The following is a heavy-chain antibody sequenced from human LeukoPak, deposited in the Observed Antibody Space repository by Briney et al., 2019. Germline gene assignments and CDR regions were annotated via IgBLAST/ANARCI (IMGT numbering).Heavy chain of an antibody. CDR2: TYYRSKWYN. Sequence: SQTLSLTCAISGDRVSSNSAAWNWIRHSPSRGLEWLGRTYYRSKWYNDYAVSVKSRITFNPDTSKNHFSLQLNSVTPEDTAVSYCARSLAGPLDYWGQGTLVTVSS. J-gene: IGHJ4*02. CDR1: GDRVSSNSAA. CDR3: ARSLAGPLDY. D-gene: IGHD7-27*01. V-gene: IGHV6-1*01.